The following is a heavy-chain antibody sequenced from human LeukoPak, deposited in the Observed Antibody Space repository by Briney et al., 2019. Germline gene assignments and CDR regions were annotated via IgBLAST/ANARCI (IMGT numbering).Heavy chain of an antibody. J-gene: IGHJ3*02. CDR1: GGSITSSANY. D-gene: IGHD3-10*01. V-gene: IGHV4-39*07. CDR2: IYYSGIT. CDR3: ARRKYGSGSYHAFDI. Sequence: SETLSLTCTVSGGSITSSANYWGWIRQPPGKGLEWIGIIYYSGITYYNPSLKSRVTLSVGTSKNQFSLKLRSVTAADTAVYYCARRKYGSGSYHAFDIWGQGTMVTVSS.